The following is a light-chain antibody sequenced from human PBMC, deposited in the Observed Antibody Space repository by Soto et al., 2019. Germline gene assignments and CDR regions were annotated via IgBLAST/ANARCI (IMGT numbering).Light chain of an antibody. J-gene: IGKJ1*01. CDR1: QSVSNKY. CDR2: GAS. Sequence: EIVLTQSPGTLSLSPGEIATLSCSASQSVSNKYLAWYQQKPGQAPRLLIYGASNRATGIPDRFSGSGSGTDFNLTISRLEPEDFAVYYCQQYGSSGTFGQGTKGDIK. V-gene: IGKV3-20*01. CDR3: QQYGSSGT.